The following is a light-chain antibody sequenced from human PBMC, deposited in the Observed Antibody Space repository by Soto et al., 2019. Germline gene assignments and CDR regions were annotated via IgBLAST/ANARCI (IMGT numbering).Light chain of an antibody. CDR2: SNN. J-gene: IGLJ2*01. Sequence: QLVLTQPPSASGTPGQRVTISCSGSSSNIGSNTVNWYQQLPGTAPKLLIYSNNQRPSGVPDRFSGSKSGTSASLAISGPQAEDGGDYYLAAWDDSLKGGVFGGGTKVPVL. CDR3: AAWDDSLKGGV. CDR1: SSNIGSNT. V-gene: IGLV1-44*01.